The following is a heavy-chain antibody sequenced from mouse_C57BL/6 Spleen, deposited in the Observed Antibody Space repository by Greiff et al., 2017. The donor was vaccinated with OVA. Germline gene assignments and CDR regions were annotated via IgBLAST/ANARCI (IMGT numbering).Heavy chain of an antibody. CDR3: AREGTTVVATD. CDR1: GFSLTSYG. Sequence: VQLQQSGPGLVQPSQSLSITCTVSGFSLTSYGVHWVRQSPGKGLEWLGVIWSGGSTDYNAAFISRLSISKDNSTSQVFFKMNSLQADDTAIYYCAREGTTVVATDWGQGTLVTVSA. CDR2: IWSGGST. J-gene: IGHJ3*01. D-gene: IGHD1-1*01. V-gene: IGHV2-2*01.